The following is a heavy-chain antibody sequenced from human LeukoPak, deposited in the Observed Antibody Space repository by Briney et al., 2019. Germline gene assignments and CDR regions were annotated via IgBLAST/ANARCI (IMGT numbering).Heavy chain of an antibody. CDR2: ITFSSSII. CDR3: ARDRLHYGEYEKTFDY. D-gene: IGHD4-17*01. CDR1: GVTFSSYS. J-gene: IGHJ4*02. Sequence: GGSLRLSCAGSGVTFSSYSMNWVRQAPGHGLEWASYITFSSSIIYYADSVKGRFTISRDNAKNSLYLQMNSLRAEDTAVYYCARDRLHYGEYEKTFDYWGQGTLVSVSS. V-gene: IGHV3-48*01.